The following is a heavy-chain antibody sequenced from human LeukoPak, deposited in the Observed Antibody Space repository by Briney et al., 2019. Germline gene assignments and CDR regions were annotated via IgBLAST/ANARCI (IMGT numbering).Heavy chain of an antibody. CDR3: ATGSQPGTTFDY. V-gene: IGHV3-53*05. D-gene: IGHD1-14*01. Sequence: GGSLRLSCAASGFTVSSNYMSWVRQAPGKGLEWVSVIYSGGSTYYADSVKGRFTISRDNSKNSLYLQMNSLRLEDTALYYCATGSQPGTTFDYWGQGTLVTASS. CDR2: IYSGGST. CDR1: GFTVSSNY. J-gene: IGHJ4*02.